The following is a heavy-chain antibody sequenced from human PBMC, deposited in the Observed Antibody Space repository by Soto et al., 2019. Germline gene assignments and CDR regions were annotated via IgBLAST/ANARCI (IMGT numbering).Heavy chain of an antibody. Sequence: EVQLLESGGGLVQPGGSLRLSCAASGFTFSSYSMSWVRQAPGKGLEWVSGFRSGGDDDTTYYADSVRGRFTISRDNSKNTLFLQMNSLRAEDTAIYYCARDRYSRPTNYYDSSGYYYFDYWGQGTLVTVSS. CDR1: GFTFSSYS. CDR2: FRSGGDDDTT. J-gene: IGHJ4*02. CDR3: ARDRYSRPTNYYDSSGYYYFDY. V-gene: IGHV3-23*01. D-gene: IGHD3-22*01.